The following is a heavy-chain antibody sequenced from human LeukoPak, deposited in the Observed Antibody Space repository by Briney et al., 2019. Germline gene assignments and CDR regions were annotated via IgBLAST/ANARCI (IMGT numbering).Heavy chain of an antibody. CDR3: ARHYPDRFTIFGVVITNFDC. Sequence: SETLSLTCNVSGGSISSTSYYWAWIRQPPGKGLEWLGNIYYTGTTYYNPSLKSRVTISVDTSKNQFSLKLSSVTAADTAVYYCARHYPDRFTIFGVVITNFDCWGQGTLVTVSS. CDR2: IYYTGTT. V-gene: IGHV4-39*01. CDR1: GGSISSTSYY. J-gene: IGHJ4*02. D-gene: IGHD3-3*01.